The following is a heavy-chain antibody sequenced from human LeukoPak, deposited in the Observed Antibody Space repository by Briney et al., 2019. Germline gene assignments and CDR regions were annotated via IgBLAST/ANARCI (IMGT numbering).Heavy chain of an antibody. CDR3: ARDRRFGELLSQFDY. CDR1: GFTFSDYY. D-gene: IGHD3-10*01. Sequence: GGSLRLSCAASGFTFSDYYMSWIRQAPGKGLEWVSYISSSGSTIYYADSVKGRFTISRDNAKNSLYLQMNSLRAEDTAVYYCARDRRFGELLSQFDYWGQGILVTVSS. J-gene: IGHJ4*02. V-gene: IGHV3-11*01. CDR2: ISSSGSTI.